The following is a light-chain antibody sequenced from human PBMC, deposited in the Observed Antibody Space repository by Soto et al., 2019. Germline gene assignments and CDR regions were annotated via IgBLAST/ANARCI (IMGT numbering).Light chain of an antibody. CDR1: QSISRS. Sequence: DLPRTQSPSSLAVSVGDRVTITCRASQSISRSLNWYQKRSGQDPNLLIIDTSSLQGGFPSRFSGSGSGTDFNLTISSLQTEDFATYECQQRHRTTLTFGQGTRLEIK. J-gene: IGKJ5*01. CDR3: QQRHRTTLT. CDR2: DTS. V-gene: IGKV1-39*01.